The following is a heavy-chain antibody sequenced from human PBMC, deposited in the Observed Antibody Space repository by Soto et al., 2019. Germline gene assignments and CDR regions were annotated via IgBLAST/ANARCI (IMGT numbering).Heavy chain of an antibody. CDR3: ARDPAAAGGWYFDY. CDR1: GYTFTGYY. J-gene: IGHJ4*02. D-gene: IGHD6-13*01. V-gene: IGHV1-2*04. Sequence: QVPLVQSGAEVKKPGASVKVSCKASGYTFTGYYMHWVRQAPGQGLEWMGWINPNSGGTNYAQKFQGWVTMTRDTSISTAYMELSRLRSDDTAVYYCARDPAAAGGWYFDYWGQGTLVTVSS. CDR2: INPNSGGT.